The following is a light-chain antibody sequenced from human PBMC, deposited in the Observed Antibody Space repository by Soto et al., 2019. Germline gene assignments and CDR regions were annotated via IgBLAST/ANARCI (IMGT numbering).Light chain of an antibody. Sequence: EIVLTQSPATLSLSPGERATLSCRASQSISSYLAWYQQKLGQAPRLLIYDASNRATGVPARFSGSGSGTDFTLTISSLEPEDFAVYYCQQRSNWPLTFGQGKRLDIK. V-gene: IGKV3-11*01. CDR2: DAS. CDR3: QQRSNWPLT. CDR1: QSISSY. J-gene: IGKJ5*01.